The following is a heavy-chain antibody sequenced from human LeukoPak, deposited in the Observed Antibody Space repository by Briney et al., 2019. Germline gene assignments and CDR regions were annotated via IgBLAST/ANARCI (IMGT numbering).Heavy chain of an antibody. J-gene: IGHJ4*02. CDR2: ISSNGGRI. CDR3: ARALGSGNTRGYLDY. V-gene: IGHV3-48*03. D-gene: IGHD3-10*01. CDR1: GFTFSSYE. Sequence: GGSLRLSCAASGFTFSSYEMNWVRQAPGKGLEWVSYISSNGGRIYSADSLKGRVTISRDNAKNSLYLQMNRLRAEDTGVYYCARALGSGNTRGYLDYWGQGALVTVSS.